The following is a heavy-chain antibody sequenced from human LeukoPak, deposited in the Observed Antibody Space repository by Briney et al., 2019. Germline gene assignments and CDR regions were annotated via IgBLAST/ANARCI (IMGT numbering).Heavy chain of an antibody. CDR1: GYSISSGYY. Sequence: PSETLSLTCAVSGYSISSGYYWGWIRQPPGXXXXXXXXIYHSGSXXXXPSXKXRVXISVDTSKNQFSLKLSSVTAADTAVYYCASLRYCSGGSCQHFDYWGQGTLVTVSS. D-gene: IGHD2-15*01. CDR2: IYHSGSX. J-gene: IGHJ4*02. V-gene: IGHV4-38-2*01. CDR3: ASLRYCSGGSCQHFDY.